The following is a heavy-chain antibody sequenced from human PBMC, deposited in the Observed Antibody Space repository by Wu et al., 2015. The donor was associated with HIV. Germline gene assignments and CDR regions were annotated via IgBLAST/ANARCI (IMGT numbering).Heavy chain of an antibody. J-gene: IGHJ4*02. D-gene: IGHD3-9*01. CDR2: ISAYHGKA. V-gene: IGHV1-18*01. CDR1: GYTFKTYG. Sequence: QVQLVQSGAEVKKPGASVKVSCKASGYTFKTYGITWVRQAPGQGLEWMGLISAYHGKADYAQKFQDRVALTTDTATATAYMELRSLRSDDTAVYYCARGEELRYFDWLSRLPKQNTWAFDYWGQGTLVTVSS. CDR3: ARGEELRYFDWLSRLPKQNTWAFDY.